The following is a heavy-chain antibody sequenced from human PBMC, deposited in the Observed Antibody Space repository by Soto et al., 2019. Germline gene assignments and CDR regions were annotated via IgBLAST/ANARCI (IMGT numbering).Heavy chain of an antibody. CDR2: MNPNSGNT. J-gene: IGHJ6*03. CDR1: GYTFTSYD. D-gene: IGHD4-17*01. Sequence: GASVKVSCKASGYTFTSYDINWVRQATGQGLEWMGWMNPNSGNTGYAQKFQGRVTMTRNTSISTAYMELSSLRSEDTAVYYCARAITDYPRYYYYYYMDVWGKGTTVTVSS. CDR3: ARAITDYPRYYYYYYMDV. V-gene: IGHV1-8*01.